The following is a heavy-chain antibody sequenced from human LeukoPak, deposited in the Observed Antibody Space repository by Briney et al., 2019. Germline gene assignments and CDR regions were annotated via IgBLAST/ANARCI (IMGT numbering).Heavy chain of an antibody. J-gene: IGHJ5*02. CDR3: AKDPRRSGYQNWFDP. CDR2: ISGSGGST. CDR1: GFTLSSYA. Sequence: GGSLRLSCAASGFTLSSYAMSWVRQAPGKGLEWVSAISGSGGSTYYADSVKGRFTISRDNSKNTLYLQMNSLRAEDTAVYYCAKDPRRSGYQNWFDPWGQGTLVTVSS. V-gene: IGHV3-23*01. D-gene: IGHD3-22*01.